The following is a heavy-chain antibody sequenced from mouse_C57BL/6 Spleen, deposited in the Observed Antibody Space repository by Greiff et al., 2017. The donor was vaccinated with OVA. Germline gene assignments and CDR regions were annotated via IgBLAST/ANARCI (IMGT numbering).Heavy chain of an antibody. V-gene: IGHV1-85*01. CDR2: IYPRDGST. D-gene: IGHD1-1*01. Sequence: QVQLQQSGPELVKPGASVKLSCKASGYTFTSYDINWVKQRPGQGLEWIGWIYPRDGSTKYNEKFKGKATLTVDTSSSTAYMELHSLTSEDSAVYFWARGGTTVVRDWYFDVWGTGTTVTVSS. CDR1: GYTFTSYD. CDR3: ARGGTTVVRDWYFDV. J-gene: IGHJ1*03.